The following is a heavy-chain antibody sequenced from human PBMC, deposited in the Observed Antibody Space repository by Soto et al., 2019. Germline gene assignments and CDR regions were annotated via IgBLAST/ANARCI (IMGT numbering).Heavy chain of an antibody. J-gene: IGHJ4*02. CDR1: GFTSSTYW. V-gene: IGHV3-7*01. Sequence: PGGSLRLSCAASGFTSSTYWMSWVRQAPGKGLEWVANIKQDGSEKYYVDSVKGRFTISRDNAKTSLYLQMNSLRAEDTAVYFCARDRYCTNGVCYSDYWGQGTLVTVSS. CDR3: ARDRYCTNGVCYSDY. D-gene: IGHD2-8*01. CDR2: IKQDGSEK.